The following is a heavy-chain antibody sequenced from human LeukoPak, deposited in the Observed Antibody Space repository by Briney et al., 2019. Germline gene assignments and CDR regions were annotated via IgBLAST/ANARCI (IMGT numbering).Heavy chain of an antibody. CDR1: DYSFTSYG. CDR3: ARADLDFWSGYYRSEYFQY. Sequence: GASVKVSCKASDYSFTSYGIGWVRQAPGQGLEWMGWVGAYNGATDYAQKVQDRVTMTTDTSTSTAYMNLRSLRSGDTAVYYCARADLDFWSGYYRSEYFQYWGQGTLVTVSS. D-gene: IGHD3-3*01. CDR2: VGAYNGAT. J-gene: IGHJ1*01. V-gene: IGHV1-18*01.